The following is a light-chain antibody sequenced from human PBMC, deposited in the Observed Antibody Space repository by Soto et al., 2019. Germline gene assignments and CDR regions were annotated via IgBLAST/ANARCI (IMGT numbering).Light chain of an antibody. J-gene: IGKJ4*01. V-gene: IGKV2D-29*01. CDR1: QSLLHSDGKTL. CDR3: MQTIQPLLT. CDR2: EVF. Sequence: DVVLTQSPLSLSVTPGQPASISCKSSQSLLHSDGKTLLYWYLQKAGHPPQLLIYEVFKRYSGVPERFSGCGSATDFTLKISRVEAEDVGTYYCMQTIQPLLTFGGGTQVDI.